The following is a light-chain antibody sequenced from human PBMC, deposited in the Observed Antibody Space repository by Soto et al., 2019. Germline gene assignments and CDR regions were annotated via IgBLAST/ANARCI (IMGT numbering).Light chain of an antibody. CDR2: DVS. Sequence: QSALTQPRSVSGSPGQSVTISCTGTSSDVGSYNYVSWYQQYSGRAPKLMIYDVSKRPSGVPDRFSGSKSGNTASLTISGLHAEDEADYYCCSYAGSRYVFGTGTKLTVL. CDR1: SSDVGSYNY. V-gene: IGLV2-11*01. CDR3: CSYAGSRYV. J-gene: IGLJ1*01.